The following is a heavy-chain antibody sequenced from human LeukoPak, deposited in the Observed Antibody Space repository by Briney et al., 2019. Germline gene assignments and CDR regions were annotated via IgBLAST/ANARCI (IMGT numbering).Heavy chain of an antibody. V-gene: IGHV3-9*01. D-gene: IGHD5-12*01. CDR1: GFSFDDYA. Sequence: GGSLRLSCAASGFSFDDYAMHWVRQAPGKGLEWVSGISWNSGSIGYADSVKGRFTISRDNAKNSLYLQMNSLRPEDTALYYCAKDRYSNYNSGAGFDYWSQGTLVTVSS. CDR3: AKDRYSNYNSGAGFDY. CDR2: ISWNSGSI. J-gene: IGHJ4*02.